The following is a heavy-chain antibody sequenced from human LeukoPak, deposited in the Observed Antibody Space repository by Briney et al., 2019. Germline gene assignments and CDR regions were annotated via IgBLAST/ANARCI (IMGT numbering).Heavy chain of an antibody. CDR2: IRTKPNTYAT. D-gene: IGHD2/OR15-2a*01. Sequence: GGSLKLSCAASGFTFSDSTIHWVRQASGKGLEWVGRIRTKPNTYATAYAASVKGRFTISRDDSKNTAYLQMNSLKTDDTAVYYCTRHTERNSDWGQGTLVTVSS. J-gene: IGHJ4*02. CDR1: GFTFSDST. V-gene: IGHV3-73*01. CDR3: TRHTERNSD.